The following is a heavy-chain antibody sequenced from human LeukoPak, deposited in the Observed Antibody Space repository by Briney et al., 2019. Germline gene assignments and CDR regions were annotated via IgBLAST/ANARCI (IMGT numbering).Heavy chain of an antibody. D-gene: IGHD1-1*01. CDR2: IYYSGST. Sequence: SETLSLTCTVSGGSISSYYWSWIRQPPGKGLEWIGYIYYSGSTNYNPSLKSRVTISVDTSKNQFSLKLSSVTAADTAVYYCARDTGTNWFDPWGQGTLVTVSS. CDR1: GGSISSYY. V-gene: IGHV4-59*01. CDR3: ARDTGTNWFDP. J-gene: IGHJ5*02.